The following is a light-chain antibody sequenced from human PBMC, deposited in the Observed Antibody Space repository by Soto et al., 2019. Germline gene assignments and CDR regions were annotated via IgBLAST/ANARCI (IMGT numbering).Light chain of an antibody. V-gene: IGLV1-47*01. CDR1: DSNIGTKY. Sequence: QSVLTQPPSASGAPGQRVTISCSESDSNIGTKYVSWYQQLPGTAPKLLIYTNDQRPSGVPDRFSGSKSGTSASLAISGLRSEDEADYFCAAWDDSLSGRVFGGGTKLTVL. CDR2: TND. J-gene: IGLJ3*02. CDR3: AAWDDSLSGRV.